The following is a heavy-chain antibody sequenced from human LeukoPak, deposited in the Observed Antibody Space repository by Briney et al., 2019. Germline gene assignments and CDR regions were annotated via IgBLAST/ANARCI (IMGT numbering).Heavy chain of an antibody. D-gene: IGHD4-17*01. CDR2: INHSGST. CDR1: GGSFSGYY. J-gene: IGHJ4*02. Sequence: SETLSLTCAVDGGSFSGYYWSWIRQPPGKGLEGIGEINHSGSTNYNPSLKSRVTISVDTSKNQFSLTLNSVTAADTGVYYCARWTTVTRAFDFWGQGTLVTVSS. V-gene: IGHV4-34*01. CDR3: ARWTTVTRAFDF.